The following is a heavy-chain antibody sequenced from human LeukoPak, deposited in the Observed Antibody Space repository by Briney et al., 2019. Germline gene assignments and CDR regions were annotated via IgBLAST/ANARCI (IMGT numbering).Heavy chain of an antibody. CDR3: ARGEFHYYDSSGYDY. Sequence: PGASVKVSCKASGYTFTSYGISWVRQAPGQGLEWMGWISAYNGNTNYAQKLQGRVTMTTDTSTSTAYMELRSLRSDDTAVYYCARGEFHYYDSSGYDYWGQGTLVTVSS. CDR1: GYTFTSYG. D-gene: IGHD3-22*01. V-gene: IGHV1-18*01. J-gene: IGHJ4*02. CDR2: ISAYNGNT.